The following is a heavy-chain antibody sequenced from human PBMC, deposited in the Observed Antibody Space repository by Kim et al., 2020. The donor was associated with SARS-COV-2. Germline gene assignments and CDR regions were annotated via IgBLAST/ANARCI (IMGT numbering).Heavy chain of an antibody. Sequence: SETLSLTCTVSGGSISSYYWSWIRQPPGKGLEWIGYIYHSGSTNYNPSLKSRVTISVDTSKNQFSLKLSSVTAADTAVYYCARMGIAAASLTTYYYYYGMDVWGQGTTVTVSS. CDR3: ARMGIAAASLTTYYYYYGMDV. CDR1: GGSISSYY. J-gene: IGHJ6*02. D-gene: IGHD6-13*01. V-gene: IGHV4-59*01. CDR2: IYHSGST.